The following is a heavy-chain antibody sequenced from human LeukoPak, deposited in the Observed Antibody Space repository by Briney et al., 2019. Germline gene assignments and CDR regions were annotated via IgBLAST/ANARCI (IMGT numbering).Heavy chain of an antibody. CDR2: IYYSGST. Sequence: PGGSLRLSCAASGFTVSSNYMSWIRQPPGKGLEWIGYIYYSGSTNYNPSLKSRVTTSVDTSKNQFSLKLSSVTAADTAVYYCARHKRLRQQLFDYWGQGTLVTVSS. V-gene: IGHV4-59*08. J-gene: IGHJ4*02. D-gene: IGHD6-13*01. CDR1: GFTVSSNY. CDR3: ARHKRLRQQLFDY.